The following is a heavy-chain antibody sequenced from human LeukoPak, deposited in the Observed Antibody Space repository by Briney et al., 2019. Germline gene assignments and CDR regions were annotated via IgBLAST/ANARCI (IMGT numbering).Heavy chain of an antibody. CDR3: AKENSGSYREFDY. CDR2: IYTSGST. D-gene: IGHD1-26*01. J-gene: IGHJ4*02. CDR1: GGSISSYY. V-gene: IGHV4-4*07. Sequence: SETLSLTCAVSGGSISSYYWSWIRQPAGKGLEWIGRIYTSGSTNYNASLKSRVSMSVDTSKNQFSLKLSSVTAADTAVFYCAKENSGSYREFDYWGQGTLVTVSS.